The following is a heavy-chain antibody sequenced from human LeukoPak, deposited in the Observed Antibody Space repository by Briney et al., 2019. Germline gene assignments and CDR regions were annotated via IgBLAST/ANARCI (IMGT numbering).Heavy chain of an antibody. CDR2: FDPEDGET. CDR1: GFTLTELS. CDR3: ATPVGWVTNQGRFDY. D-gene: IGHD4-17*01. J-gene: IGHJ4*02. Sequence: WASVKVSCKVSGFTLTELSMHWVRQAPGKGLEWMGGFDPEDGETIYAQKFQGRVTMTEDTSTDTAYMELSSLRSEDTAVYYCATPVGWVTNQGRFDYWGQGTLVTVSS. V-gene: IGHV1-24*01.